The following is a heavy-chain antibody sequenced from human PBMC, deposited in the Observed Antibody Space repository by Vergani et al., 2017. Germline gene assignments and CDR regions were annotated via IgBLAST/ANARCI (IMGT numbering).Heavy chain of an antibody. CDR3: VRDQVTMLRGSHALDI. Sequence: EVQLVESGGDLVQPGRSLRLSCTASGFAFGYYAMDWFRQAPGQGLEWVGGIRSKAYGQATIYAASVKGRFTISRDDSKSIAYLQMNNLQTEDTAMYYCVRDQVTMLRGSHALDIWGQGTMVTVSS. CDR2: IRSKAYGQAT. J-gene: IGHJ3*02. D-gene: IGHD3-10*01. CDR1: GFAFGYYA. V-gene: IGHV3-49*03.